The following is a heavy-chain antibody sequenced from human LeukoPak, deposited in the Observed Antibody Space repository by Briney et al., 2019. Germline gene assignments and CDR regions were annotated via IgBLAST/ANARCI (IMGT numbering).Heavy chain of an antibody. Sequence: ESGPTLVNPTQTLTLTCTFSGFSLSTSGVGVGWIRQPPGKALEWLALIYWNDDKRYSPSLKSRLTITKDTSKNQAVLTMTNMDPVDTATYYCAHEGRVPDAFDIWGQGTMVTVSS. V-gene: IGHV2-5*01. CDR1: GFSLSTSGVG. J-gene: IGHJ3*02. D-gene: IGHD1-1*01. CDR3: AHEGRVPDAFDI. CDR2: IYWNDDK.